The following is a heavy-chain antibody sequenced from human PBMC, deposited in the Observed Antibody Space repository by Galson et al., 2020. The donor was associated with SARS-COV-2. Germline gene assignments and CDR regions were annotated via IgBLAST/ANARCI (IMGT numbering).Heavy chain of an antibody. V-gene: IGHV4-34*01. J-gene: IGHJ2*01. CDR2: INHSGST. CDR3: AWDSSELERPRRYFDL. D-gene: IGHD1-1*01. CDR1: VGSFSGHY. Sequence: SETLSLTCAVYVGSFSGHYWSWIRQPPGKGREWIGEINHSGSTNYNPSLRSRVTISVDTSKNQFSLKLGSVNAADTAVYFCAWDSSELERPRRYFDLWGRGTLVTVSS.